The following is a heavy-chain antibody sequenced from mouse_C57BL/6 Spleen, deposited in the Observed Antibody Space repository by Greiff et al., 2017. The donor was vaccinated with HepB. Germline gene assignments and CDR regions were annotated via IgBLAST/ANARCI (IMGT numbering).Heavy chain of an antibody. J-gene: IGHJ2*01. V-gene: IGHV1-69*01. CDR1: GYTFTSYW. Sequence: QVQLQQPGAELVMPGASVKLSCKASGYTFTSYWMHWVKQRPGQGLEWLGEIDPSDSYTNYNQKFKGKSTLTVDKSSSTAYMQLSSLTSEDSAVYYCARRSSYVFDYWGQGTTRTVSS. CDR2: IDPSDSYT. CDR3: ARRSSYVFDY. D-gene: IGHD1-1*01.